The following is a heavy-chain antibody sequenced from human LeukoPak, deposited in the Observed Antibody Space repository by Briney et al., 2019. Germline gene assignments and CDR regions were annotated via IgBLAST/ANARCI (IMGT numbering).Heavy chain of an antibody. CDR1: SYSISSGYY. CDR3: ATRGGSYSAFDI. CDR2: IYHSGST. D-gene: IGHD1-26*01. Sequence: PSETLSLTCTVSSYSISSGYYWGWIRQPPGKGLEWIGSIYHSGSTYYNPSLKSRVTISVDTSKNQFSLKLSSVTAADTAVYYCATRGGSYSAFDIWGQGTMVTVSS. V-gene: IGHV4-38-2*02. J-gene: IGHJ3*02.